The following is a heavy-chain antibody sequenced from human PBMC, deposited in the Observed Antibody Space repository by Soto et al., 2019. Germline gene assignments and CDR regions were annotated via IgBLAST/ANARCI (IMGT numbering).Heavy chain of an antibody. D-gene: IGHD3-3*01. Sequence: SETLSLTCSVSGGSITSNYWSWIRQPPGKGLEWIGHIFHRGNTNLNPSLKSRVTLSVDTSKHQFSLRLTSVTAADTAAYYRARWDGVVLYFDYWGQGTRVTVSS. CDR1: GGSITSNY. J-gene: IGHJ4*02. CDR2: IFHRGNT. CDR3: ARWDGVVLYFDY. V-gene: IGHV4-59*01.